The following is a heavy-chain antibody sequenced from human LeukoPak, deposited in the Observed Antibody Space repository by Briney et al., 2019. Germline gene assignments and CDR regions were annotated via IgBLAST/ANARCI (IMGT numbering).Heavy chain of an antibody. V-gene: IGHV3-30*04. Sequence: PGGSLRLSCAASGFTFSSYAMHWVRQAPGKGLEWVAVISYDGSNKYYADSVKGRFTISRDNSKNTLYLKMNSLRAEDTAVYYCARGGEWELPADYWGQGTLVTVSS. D-gene: IGHD1-26*01. CDR3: ARGGEWELPADY. CDR2: ISYDGSNK. CDR1: GFTFSSYA. J-gene: IGHJ4*02.